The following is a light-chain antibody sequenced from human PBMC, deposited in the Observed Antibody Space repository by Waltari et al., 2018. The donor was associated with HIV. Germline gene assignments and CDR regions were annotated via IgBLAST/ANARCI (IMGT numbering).Light chain of an antibody. CDR3: QQYYTTPLT. Sequence: DILMTQSPDSLAVSLGERATINCRSSQNVLYSSNNKHFLAWYQQKPGQPPKLLIYWASTRESGVPDRFSGSGSGTDFTLTISSLQAEDVAVYYCQQYYTTPLTFGGGTKVEIK. V-gene: IGKV4-1*01. CDR2: WAS. J-gene: IGKJ4*01. CDR1: QNVLYSSNNKHF.